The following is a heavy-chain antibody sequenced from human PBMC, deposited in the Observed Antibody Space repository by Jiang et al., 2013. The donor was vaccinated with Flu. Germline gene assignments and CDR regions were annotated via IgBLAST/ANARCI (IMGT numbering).Heavy chain of an antibody. V-gene: IGHV3-30*01. CDR2: ISYDGSNK. CDR1: GFTFSSYA. J-gene: IGHJ4*02. Sequence: QLLESGGGVVQPGRSLRLSCAASGFTFSSYAMHWVRQAPGKGLEWVAVISYDGSNKYYADSVKGRFTISRDNSKNTLYLQMNSLRAEDTAVYYCARERSDYYFDYWGQGTLVTVSS. D-gene: IGHD3/OR15-3a*01. CDR3: ARERSDYYFDY.